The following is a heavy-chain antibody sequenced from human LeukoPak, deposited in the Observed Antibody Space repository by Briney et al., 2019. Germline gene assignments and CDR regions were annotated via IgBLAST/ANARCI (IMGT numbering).Heavy chain of an antibody. D-gene: IGHD6-19*01. CDR3: VRGGKTAEPGIPPFGY. V-gene: IGHV3-7*03. CDR1: GFTFSTYW. CDR2: IKPDGSET. J-gene: IGHJ4*02. Sequence: GGSLRLSCAASGFTFSTYWMSWVRQAPGKGLYWEANIKPDGSETYYVDSAKGRLTISRDNAKNSLYLQMDSMRAEDTGVYYCVRGGKTAEPGIPPFGYWGQGTLVTVAS.